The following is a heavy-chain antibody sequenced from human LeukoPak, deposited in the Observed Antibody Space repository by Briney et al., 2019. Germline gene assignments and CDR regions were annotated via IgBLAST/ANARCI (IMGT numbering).Heavy chain of an antibody. CDR2: ISGDGVST. V-gene: IGHV3-43*02. CDR3: ARESGKFDY. J-gene: IGHJ4*02. CDR1: GFTFSTHS. Sequence: PGGSLRLSCEASGFTFSTHSMNWVRQAPGKGLEWVSLISGDGVSTFYADSVKGRFSISRDNSKNSLSLEMNSLRTEDTAMYYCARESGKFDYWGQGTLVAVSS.